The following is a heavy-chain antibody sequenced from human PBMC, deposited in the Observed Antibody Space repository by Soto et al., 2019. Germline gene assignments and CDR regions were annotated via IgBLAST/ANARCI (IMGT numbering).Heavy chain of an antibody. V-gene: IGHV1-18*01. CDR1: GYTFTRSG. J-gene: IGHJ6*02. Sequence: QVQLVQSGAEVKKPGASVKVSCKASGYTFTRSGISWVRQAPGQGLEWMGWISTYNGDTNYAQTFQDRVTMTTDTSTSTAYMELRSLISDDTAVYYCAREGVASYYYYGMDVWGQGTPVSVSS. CDR2: ISTYNGDT. CDR3: AREGVASYYYYGMDV. D-gene: IGHD5-12*01.